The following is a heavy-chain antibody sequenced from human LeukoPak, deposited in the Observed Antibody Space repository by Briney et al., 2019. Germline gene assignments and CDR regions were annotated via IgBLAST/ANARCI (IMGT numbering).Heavy chain of an antibody. Sequence: GGSLRLSCAASGFTFSSYGMHWVRQAPGKGLESVAVISYDGSNKYYADSVKGRFTISRDNSKNTLYLQMNSLRAEDTAVYYCQLYYYGSGSYYNPDAFDIWGQGTMVTVSS. CDR1: GFTFSSYG. V-gene: IGHV3-30*03. J-gene: IGHJ3*02. D-gene: IGHD3-10*01. CDR3: QLYYYGSGSYYNPDAFDI. CDR2: ISYDGSNK.